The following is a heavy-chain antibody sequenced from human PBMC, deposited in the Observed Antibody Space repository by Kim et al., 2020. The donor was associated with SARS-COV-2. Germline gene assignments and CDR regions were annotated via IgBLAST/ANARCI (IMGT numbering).Heavy chain of an antibody. D-gene: IGHD3-16*02. CDR1: GFTFSSYS. CDR2: ISSSSSYI. CDR3: AREIWGSYRPFDY. Sequence: GGSLRLSCAASGFTFSSYSMNWVRQAPGKGLEWVSSISSSSSYIYYADSVKGRFTISRDNAKNSLYLQMNSLRAEDTAVYYCAREIWGSYRPFDYWGQGTLVTVSS. V-gene: IGHV3-21*01. J-gene: IGHJ4*02.